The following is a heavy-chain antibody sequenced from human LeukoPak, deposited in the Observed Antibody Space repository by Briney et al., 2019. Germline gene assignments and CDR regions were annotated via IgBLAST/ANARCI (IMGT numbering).Heavy chain of an antibody. CDR3: AKRSGSGVYYFDS. D-gene: IGHD6-19*01. V-gene: IGHV3-23*01. CDR2: ISGSGANT. J-gene: IGHJ4*02. Sequence: GGSLRLSCAASGFDFSNHGMSWVRQAPGKGLEWVSSISGSGANTHYADSVKGRLTVSRDNSKNTLFLQLNSLSAEDTAVYYCAKRSGSGVYYFDSRGQGTLVTVSS. CDR1: GFDFSNHG.